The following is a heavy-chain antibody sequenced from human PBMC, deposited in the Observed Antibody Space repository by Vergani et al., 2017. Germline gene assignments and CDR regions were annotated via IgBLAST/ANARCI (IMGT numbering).Heavy chain of an antibody. CDR3: AKDGPVEDSSGYFDY. D-gene: IGHD3-22*01. J-gene: IGHJ4*02. Sequence: EVQLVESGGGLVQPGGSLRLSCAASGFTFDDYTMHWVRQAPGKGLEWVSLISWDGGSTYYADSVKGRFTISRDNSKNSLYLQMNSLRTEDTALYYCAKDGPVEDSSGYFDYWGQGTLVTVSS. V-gene: IGHV3-43*01. CDR1: GFTFDDYT. CDR2: ISWDGGST.